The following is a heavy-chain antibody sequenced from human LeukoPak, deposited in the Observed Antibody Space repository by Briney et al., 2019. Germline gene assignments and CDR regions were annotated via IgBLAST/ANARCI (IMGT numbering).Heavy chain of an antibody. Sequence: GGSLRLSCAASGFTFSSYSMNWVRQAPGKGLEWISSITRTGDYKYYADSVRGRFTVSRDNAKNSLYLQMDSLRAEDTALYFCARDNWNAPPGAFDPWGQGILVTVSS. CDR3: ARDNWNAPPGAFDP. CDR1: GFTFSSYS. D-gene: IGHD1-20*01. V-gene: IGHV3-21*01. J-gene: IGHJ5*02. CDR2: ITRTGDYK.